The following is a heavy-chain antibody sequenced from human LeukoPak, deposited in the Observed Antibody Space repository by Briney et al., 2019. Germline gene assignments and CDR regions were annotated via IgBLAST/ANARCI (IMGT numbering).Heavy chain of an antibody. J-gene: IGHJ6*03. CDR2: VKQDGSEK. Sequence: GGSLRLSCAASGFTFSSYWMSWVRQAPGKGLEWVANVKQDGSEKYYVDSVKGRFTISRDNAKNSLYLQMSSLRAEDTAVYYCAKNRGAGSHYYYHMNVWGKGTTVTVSS. CDR1: GFTFSSYW. D-gene: IGHD1-26*01. CDR3: AKNRGAGSHYYYHMNV. V-gene: IGHV3-7*01.